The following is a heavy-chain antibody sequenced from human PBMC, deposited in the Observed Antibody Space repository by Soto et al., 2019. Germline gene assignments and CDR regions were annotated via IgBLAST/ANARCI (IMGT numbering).Heavy chain of an antibody. J-gene: IGHJ4*02. Sequence: SETLSLTCAVYCGSFSGYYWSWLRQPPGKGLEWIGEIYHSGSPYYNPSLKSRVTRSVDTSKTHVSLKLSSVTAAGTAVYYCARGRVIYVWGSYRYFDYWGQGTLVTVSS. CDR2: IYHSGSP. D-gene: IGHD3-16*02. V-gene: IGHV4-34*01. CDR1: CGSFSGYY. CDR3: ARGRVIYVWGSYRYFDY.